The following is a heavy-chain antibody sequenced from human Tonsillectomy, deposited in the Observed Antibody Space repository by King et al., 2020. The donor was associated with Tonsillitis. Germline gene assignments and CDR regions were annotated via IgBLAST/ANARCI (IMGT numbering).Heavy chain of an antibody. CDR1: GFSFSDHD. Sequence: EVQLVESGGGLVKPGGSLRLSCATSGFSFSDHDMKWVGQAPGRGRRWGSPINRNRKNIQYADSVKGRFTISRNNAKSSLYLQMNSRRAEDTAVYYCSRDKGAGYYDSGRGAFDVWGQGTTVTVSS. CDR3: SRDKGAGYYDSGRGAFDV. V-gene: IGHV3-21*01. CDR2: INRNRKNI. J-gene: IGHJ3*01. D-gene: IGHD3-22*01.